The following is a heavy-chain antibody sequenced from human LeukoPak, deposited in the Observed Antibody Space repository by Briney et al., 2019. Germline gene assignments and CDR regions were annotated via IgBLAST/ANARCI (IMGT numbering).Heavy chain of an antibody. J-gene: IGHJ4*02. CDR3: AREDF. CDR2: ISYDGSNK. Sequence: GGSLRLSCAASGFTLSSYAMYWVRQAPGKGLEWVAVISYDGSNKYYADSVKGRFTISRDNSKNTLYLQMNSLRGEDTAVYYCAREDFWGQGTLVTVSS. CDR1: GFTLSSYA. V-gene: IGHV3-30-3*01.